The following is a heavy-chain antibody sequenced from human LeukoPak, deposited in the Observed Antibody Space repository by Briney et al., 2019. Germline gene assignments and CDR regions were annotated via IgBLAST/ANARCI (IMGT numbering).Heavy chain of an antibody. CDR3: AKRDYDSSGYPSQIDY. D-gene: IGHD3-22*01. CDR1: GFTFSSYA. J-gene: IGHJ4*02. CDR2: ISGSGGST. Sequence: GGSLRLSCAASGFTFSSYAMSWVRQAPGKGLEWVSAISGSGGSTYYADSVKGRFTISRDNSKNTLYLQMNSLRAEDTAVYYCAKRDYDSSGYPSQIDYWGQGTLVTVSS. V-gene: IGHV3-23*01.